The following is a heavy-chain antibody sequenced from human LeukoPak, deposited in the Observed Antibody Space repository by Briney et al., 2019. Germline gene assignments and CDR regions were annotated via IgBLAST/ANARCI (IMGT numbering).Heavy chain of an antibody. Sequence: ASVKVSCKASGYSFNTFFMHWVRQAPGQGLEWLGIMSPGGGWTHYAQKFQGRVTMTRDTSTSTVYMELSSLRSEDTAVYYCARTPDFWSGYRDPAYYYYYMDVWGKGTTVTVSS. V-gene: IGHV1-46*02. CDR3: ARTPDFWSGYRDPAYYYYYMDV. CDR2: MSPGGGWT. J-gene: IGHJ6*03. D-gene: IGHD3-3*01. CDR1: GYSFNTFF.